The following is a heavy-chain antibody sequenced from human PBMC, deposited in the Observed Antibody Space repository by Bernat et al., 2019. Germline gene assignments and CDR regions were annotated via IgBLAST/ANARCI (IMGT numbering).Heavy chain of an antibody. CDR2: IWYDGSNK. V-gene: IGHV3-33*01. Sequence: QVQLVESGGGVVQPGRSLRLSCAASGFTFSSYGMHWVRQAPGKGLEWVAVIWYDGSNKYYADSVKGRFTISRDNSKNTLYLQMNSLRAEDTAVYYCAREGTGSSIDYWGQGTLVTVSS. CDR1: GFTFSSYG. J-gene: IGHJ4*02. CDR3: AREGTGSSIDY. D-gene: IGHD1-26*01.